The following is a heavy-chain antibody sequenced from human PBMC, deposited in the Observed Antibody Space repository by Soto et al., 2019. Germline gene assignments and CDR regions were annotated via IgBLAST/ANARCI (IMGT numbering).Heavy chain of an antibody. CDR3: ARRRPPGNWFDP. V-gene: IGHV4-39*01. J-gene: IGHJ5*02. CDR2: VYYSGTT. Sequence: QLQLQESGPGLVKPSETLSLTCTVSGGSISSSSYYWVWIRQPPGKGLEWIGDVYYSGTTHYNPSPKGRGAIAVDTSKNQFSLRLSSVTAADTAVYYFARRRPPGNWFDPWGQGTLVTVSS. CDR1: GGSISSSSYY.